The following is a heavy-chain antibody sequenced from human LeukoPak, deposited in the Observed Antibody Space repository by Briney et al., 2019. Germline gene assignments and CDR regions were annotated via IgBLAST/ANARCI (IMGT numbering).Heavy chain of an antibody. J-gene: IGHJ6*02. D-gene: IGHD2-15*01. CDR3: ARDPPRIVVVVAATNYYGMDV. V-gene: IGHV1-18*01. CDR1: GYTFTSYG. Sequence: ASVKVSCKASGYTFTSYGISWVRQAPGQGLEWMGWISAYNGNTNYAQKLQGRVTMTTDTSTSTAYMELRSLRSDDTAVYYCARDPPRIVVVVAATNYYGMDVWGQGTTVTVSS. CDR2: ISAYNGNT.